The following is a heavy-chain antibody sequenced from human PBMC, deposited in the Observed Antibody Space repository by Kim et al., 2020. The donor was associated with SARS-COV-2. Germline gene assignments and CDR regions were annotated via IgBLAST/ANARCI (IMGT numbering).Heavy chain of an antibody. D-gene: IGHD2-2*01. Sequence: GGSLRLSCAASGFTFSSYGMTWVRQAPGKGLEWVSVSGSGGGTYYAGSVKGRFTISRDNSKSTLFLQMNSLRAEDTAVYYCAKSLNVPFPVNFFDYWGQGTLVTVSS. J-gene: IGHJ4*02. V-gene: IGHV3-23*01. CDR1: GFTFSSYG. CDR3: AKSLNVPFPVNFFDY. CDR2: SGSGGGT.